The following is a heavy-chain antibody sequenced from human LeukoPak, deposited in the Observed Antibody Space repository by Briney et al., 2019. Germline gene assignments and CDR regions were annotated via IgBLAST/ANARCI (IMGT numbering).Heavy chain of an antibody. J-gene: IGHJ4*02. CDR2: INTDGSST. Sequence: GGSLRLSCAASGFTFSTYWMHWVRQAPGKGLVWVSRINTDGSSTNYADSVKGRLTISRDNANNTLYLQMNSLRAEDTAVYYCARTLNWAFDFWGQGTLVTVSS. D-gene: IGHD7-27*01. V-gene: IGHV3-74*01. CDR3: ARTLNWAFDF. CDR1: GFTFSTYW.